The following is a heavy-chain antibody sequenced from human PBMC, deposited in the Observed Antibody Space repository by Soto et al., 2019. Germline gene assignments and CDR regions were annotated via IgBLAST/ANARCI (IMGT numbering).Heavy chain of an antibody. CDR1: GYTFSSYA. CDR2: IIPIFGTA. D-gene: IGHD4-17*01. Sequence: QVQLVQSGAEVKKPGASVKVSCKASGYTFSSYAISWVRQAPGQGLEWMGGIIPIFGTANYAQKFQGRVTITADKSTSTAYMGLSSLRSEDTAVYYCAREDYGGNSRYNYFDYWGQGTLVTVSS. CDR3: AREDYGGNSRYNYFDY. V-gene: IGHV1-69*06. J-gene: IGHJ4*02.